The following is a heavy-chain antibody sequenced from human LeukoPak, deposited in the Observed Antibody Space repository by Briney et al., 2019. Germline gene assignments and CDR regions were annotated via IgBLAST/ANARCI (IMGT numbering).Heavy chain of an antibody. CDR3: ARESGAIDAFDI. D-gene: IGHD1-26*01. CDR2: ISYDGSNK. Sequence: PGGSLRLSCAASGFTFSSYVMHWVRQAPGKGLEWVAVISYDGSNKYYADSVKGRFTISRDNSKNTLYLQMNSLRAEDTAVYYCARESGAIDAFDIWGQGTMVTVSS. V-gene: IGHV3-30*04. CDR1: GFTFSSYV. J-gene: IGHJ3*02.